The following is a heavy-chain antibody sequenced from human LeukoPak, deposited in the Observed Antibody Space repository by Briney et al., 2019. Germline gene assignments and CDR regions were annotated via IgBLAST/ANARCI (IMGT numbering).Heavy chain of an antibody. J-gene: IGHJ6*03. V-gene: IGHV3-23*01. CDR2: ISGSGGST. CDR1: GFTFSRYS. CDR3: AKGSSSRPPYYYYYMDV. D-gene: IGHD6-6*01. Sequence: QPGGSLRLSCAASGFTFSRYSMNWVRQAPGKGLEWVSAISGSGGSTYYADSVKGRFTISRDNSKNTLYLQMNSLRAEDTAVYYCAKGSSSRPPYYYYYMDVWGKGTTVTVSS.